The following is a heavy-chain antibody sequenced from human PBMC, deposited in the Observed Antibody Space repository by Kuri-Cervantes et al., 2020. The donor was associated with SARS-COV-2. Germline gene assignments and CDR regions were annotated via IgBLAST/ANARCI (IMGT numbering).Heavy chain of an antibody. CDR2: ISSTGSTI. D-gene: IGHD6-19*01. V-gene: IGHV3-11*04. CDR1: AFSFSDYY. CDR3: ARDLVVSSGWDYYMDV. Sequence: GGSLRLSCAASAFSFSDYYMSWIRQAPGKGLEWVSYISSTGSTIYYADSVKGRFTISRDNSKNTLYLQMNSLRAEGTAVYYCARDLVVSSGWDYYMDVWGKGTTVTVSS. J-gene: IGHJ6*03.